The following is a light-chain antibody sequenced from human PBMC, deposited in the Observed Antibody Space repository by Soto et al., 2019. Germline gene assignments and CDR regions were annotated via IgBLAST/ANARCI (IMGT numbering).Light chain of an antibody. CDR3: SSFTRYNTVV. CDR1: INDIGRFNY. J-gene: IGLJ2*01. Sequence: QSALTQPASVSGSPGQSITISCAGTINDIGRFNYVSWYRQHPGEAPKLIIYGVSDRPSGVSDRFSGSKSGDTASLTISGLQTEDEAHYYCSSFTRYNTVVFGGGTKLTVL. CDR2: GVS. V-gene: IGLV2-14*01.